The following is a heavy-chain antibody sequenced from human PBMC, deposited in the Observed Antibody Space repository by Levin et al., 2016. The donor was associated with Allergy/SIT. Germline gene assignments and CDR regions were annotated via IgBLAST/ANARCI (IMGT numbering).Heavy chain of an antibody. Sequence: SETLSLTCTVSGGSISSYYWSWIRQPPGKGPEWIGYIYYSGSTNYNPSLKSRVTISVDTSKNQFSLKLSSVTAADTAVYYCARIGYSSSWPGFDPWGQGTLVTVSS. D-gene: IGHD6-13*01. CDR2: IYYSGST. J-gene: IGHJ5*02. CDR3: ARIGYSSSWPGFDP. CDR1: GGSISSYY. V-gene: IGHV4-59*13.